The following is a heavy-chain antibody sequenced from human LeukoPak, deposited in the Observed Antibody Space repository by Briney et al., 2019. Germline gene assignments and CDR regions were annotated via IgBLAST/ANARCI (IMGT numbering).Heavy chain of an antibody. CDR3: AKLFAPMVRGVKSTAVAEPQTFFDY. CDR2: INPNSGGT. V-gene: IGHV1-2*02. Sequence: GASVKVSCKASGYTFTDYYMHWVRQAPGQGLEWMGWINPNSGGTNYAQKFQGRVTMTRDTSISTAYMELSRLRSDDTAVYYCAKLFAPMVRGVKSTAVAEPQTFFDYWGQGTLVTVSS. J-gene: IGHJ4*02. CDR1: GYTFTDYY. D-gene: IGHD3-10*01.